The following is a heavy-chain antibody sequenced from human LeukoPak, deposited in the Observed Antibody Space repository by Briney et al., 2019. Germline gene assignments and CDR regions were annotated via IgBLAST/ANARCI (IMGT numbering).Heavy chain of an antibody. CDR3: ARDYCSSTSCLFDY. CDR2: INPNSGDT. CDR1: GYTFTGYH. V-gene: IGHV1-2*06. D-gene: IGHD2-2*01. Sequence: VASVKVSCKASGYTFTGYHIHWVRRAPGQGLEWMGRINPNSGDTNYAQKFQGRVTMTRDTSISTAYMELSRLRSDDTAVYYCARDYCSSTSCLFDYWGQGTLVTVSS. J-gene: IGHJ4*02.